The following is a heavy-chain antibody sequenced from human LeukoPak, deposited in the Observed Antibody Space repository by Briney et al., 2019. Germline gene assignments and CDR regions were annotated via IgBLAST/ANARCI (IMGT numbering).Heavy chain of an antibody. D-gene: IGHD6-13*01. CDR2: IIPIFGTA. Sequence: GASVKVSCKASGGTFSSYAISWVRQAPGQGLEWMGGIIPIFGTANYAQKFQGRVTITADKSTSTAYMELSSLRSEDTAVYYCARADSSSWPRKDAFDIWGQGTMVTVSS. CDR3: ARADSSSWPRKDAFDI. CDR1: GGTFSSYA. V-gene: IGHV1-69*06. J-gene: IGHJ3*02.